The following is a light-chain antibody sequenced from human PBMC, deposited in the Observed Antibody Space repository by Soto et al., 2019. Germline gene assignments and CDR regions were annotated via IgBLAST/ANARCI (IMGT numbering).Light chain of an antibody. CDR3: CSYAGRYTYV. Sequence: QSVLTQPRSVSGSPGQSVTISCTVASSDVGGYNYVSWYQQHPGKAPKLMIYDVSKRPSGVPDRFSGSKSGNTASLTISGLQTGDEADYYCCSYAGRYTYVFGTGTKVTVL. CDR2: DVS. J-gene: IGLJ1*01. V-gene: IGLV2-11*01. CDR1: SSDVGGYNY.